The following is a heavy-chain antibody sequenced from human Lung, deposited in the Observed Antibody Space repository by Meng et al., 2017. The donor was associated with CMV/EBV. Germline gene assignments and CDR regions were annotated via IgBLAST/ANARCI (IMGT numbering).Heavy chain of an antibody. V-gene: IGHV3-53*01. CDR1: GFTVSSHY. CDR3: ANGHCSGVVCSGACDI. CDR2: IYNVGNT. D-gene: IGHD2-2*03. Sequence: GGSLRLSCVASGFTVSSHYMSWVRQAPGQGLEWVSVIYNVGNTYYADSVKGRFTVSRDNSKNTLYLQMNTLRPEYTAVYYCANGHCSGVVCSGACDIWGQETMVTVSS. J-gene: IGHJ3*02.